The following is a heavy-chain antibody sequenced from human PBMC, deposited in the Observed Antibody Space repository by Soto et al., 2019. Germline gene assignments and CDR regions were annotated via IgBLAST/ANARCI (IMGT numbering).Heavy chain of an antibody. J-gene: IGHJ6*02. V-gene: IGHV1-8*01. CDR3: AREKTSYGMDV. CDR2: MNPNSGNT. Sequence: QVQLVQSGAEVKKPGASVKVSCKASGYTFTSYDINCVRQANRQGLEWMGWMNPNSGNTGYAQKFQGRVTMTRNTSISTAYMERSSLRAEDTAVYYCAREKTSYGMDVWGQGTTVTVSS. CDR1: GYTFTSYD.